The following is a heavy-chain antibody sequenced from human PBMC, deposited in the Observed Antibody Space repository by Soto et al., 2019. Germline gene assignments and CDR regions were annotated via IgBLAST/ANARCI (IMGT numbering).Heavy chain of an antibody. V-gene: IGHV3-48*02. CDR3: ARDSHYAFDM. J-gene: IGHJ3*02. Sequence: GGSLRLSCAASGFIFSNYPMNWVRQGPGEGLQWLSHIRSGGTIYYADSVKGRFTISRDNAKNSLYLQMNSLRDEDTAVYYCARDSHYAFDMWGQGTMVTVSS. CDR2: IRSGGTI. CDR1: GFIFSNYP.